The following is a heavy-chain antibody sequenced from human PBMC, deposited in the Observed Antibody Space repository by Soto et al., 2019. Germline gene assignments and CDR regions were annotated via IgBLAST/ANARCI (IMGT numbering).Heavy chain of an antibody. V-gene: IGHV1-18*01. CDR1: GFTFSNYG. CDR3: ARAVGCSGGSCYRGMDV. D-gene: IGHD2-15*01. J-gene: IGHJ6*02. Sequence: ASVKVSCKASGFTFSNYGLNWVRQAPGQGLEWMGWVSANNGHTNYAQNLQGRVSMTTDTSTSTAYMELRGLRFDDTAVYYCARAVGCSGGSCYRGMDVWGQGTTVTVSS. CDR2: VSANNGHT.